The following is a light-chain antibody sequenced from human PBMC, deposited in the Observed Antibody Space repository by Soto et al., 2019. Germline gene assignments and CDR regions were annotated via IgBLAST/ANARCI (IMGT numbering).Light chain of an antibody. CDR3: QQYGSSPWT. J-gene: IGKJ1*01. CDR2: GAS. Sequence: TQSPSTLSASVGDGVTITCRASQSVSSSYLAWYQQKPGQAPRPLIYGASSRAIGIPDRFSGSGSGTDFTLTISRLEPEDFAVYYCQQYGSSPWTFGQGTKVEIK. V-gene: IGKV3-20*01. CDR1: QSVSSSY.